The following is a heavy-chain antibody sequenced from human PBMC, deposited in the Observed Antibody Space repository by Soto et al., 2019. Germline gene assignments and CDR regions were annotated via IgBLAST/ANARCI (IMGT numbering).Heavy chain of an antibody. D-gene: IGHD6-13*01. CDR3: ATQLAAAGGDYYYYGMDV. CDR1: GGSFSGYY. CDR2: INHSGST. J-gene: IGHJ6*02. Sequence: SETLSLTCAVYGGSFSGYYWSWIRQPPGKGLEWIGEINHSGSTNYNPSLKSRVTISVDTSKNQFSLKPSSVTAADTAVYYCATQLAAAGGDYYYYGMDVCGQGTTVTVSS. V-gene: IGHV4-34*01.